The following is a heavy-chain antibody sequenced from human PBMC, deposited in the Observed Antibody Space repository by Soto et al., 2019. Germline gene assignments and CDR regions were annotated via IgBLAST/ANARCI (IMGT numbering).Heavy chain of an antibody. Sequence: ASVKVSCKASGYTFTGYYMHWVRQAPGQGLEWMGWINPNSGGTNYAQKFQGRVTMTRDTSISTAYMELSRLRSDDTAVYYCARDDGSGYYAFDIWGQGTMVTVSS. CDR1: GYTFTGYY. D-gene: IGHD3-22*01. CDR3: ARDDGSGYYAFDI. J-gene: IGHJ3*02. V-gene: IGHV1-2*02. CDR2: INPNSGGT.